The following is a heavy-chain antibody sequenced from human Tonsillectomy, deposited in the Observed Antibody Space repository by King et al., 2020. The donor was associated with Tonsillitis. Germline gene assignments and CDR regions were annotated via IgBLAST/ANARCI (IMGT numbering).Heavy chain of an antibody. V-gene: IGHV3-9*01. CDR1: GFTFDDYG. Sequence: VQLVESGGGLVHPGRSLRLSCAASGFTFDDYGMHWVRQAPGKGLEWVSGISWNSGSIGYSDSVKGRFTISRANAKNFLYLQMNSLRAEDTALYYCAKDRTVLPESGMDVWGQGTTVTVSS. CDR3: AKDRTVLPESGMDV. CDR2: ISWNSGSI. D-gene: IGHD2-2*01. J-gene: IGHJ6*02.